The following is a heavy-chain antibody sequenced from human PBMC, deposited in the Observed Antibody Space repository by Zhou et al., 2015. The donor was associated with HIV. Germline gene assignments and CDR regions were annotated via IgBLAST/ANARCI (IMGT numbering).Heavy chain of an antibody. CDR3: AKDREEMATLDY. CDR2: ISSSGSTI. V-gene: IGHV3-11*01. J-gene: IGHJ4*02. D-gene: IGHD5-24*01. CDR1: EFTLNDYY. Sequence: QVHLLESGGGLVEPGGSLRLSCAASEFTLNDYYMSWIRQAPGKGLEWVSYISSSGSTIYYADSVKGRFTISRDNAKNSLYLQMNSLRAEDTAVYYCAKDREEMATLDYWGQGTLVTVSS.